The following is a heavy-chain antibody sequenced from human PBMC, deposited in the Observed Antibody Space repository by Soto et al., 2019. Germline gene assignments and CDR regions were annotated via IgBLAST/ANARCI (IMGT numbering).Heavy chain of an antibody. CDR2: ISAYNGNT. CDR1: GYTFTSYG. CDR3: ARDRVLRYFDWLADEAPYFDD. J-gene: IGHJ4*02. V-gene: IGHV1-18*01. Sequence: GASVKVSCKASGYTFTSYGISWVRQAPGQGLEWMGWISAYNGNTNYAQKLQGRVTMTTDTSTSTAYMELRSLRSDDTAVYYCARDRVLRYFDWLADEAPYFDDWGQGTLVTVSS. D-gene: IGHD3-9*01.